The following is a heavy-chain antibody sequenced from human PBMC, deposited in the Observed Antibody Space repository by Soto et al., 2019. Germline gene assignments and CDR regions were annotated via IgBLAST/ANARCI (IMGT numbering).Heavy chain of an antibody. CDR1: GYTFTNYG. Sequence: ASVKVSCKASGYTFTNYGISWVRQAPGQGLEWMGWISAYNGNTNYAQKLQGRVTMTTDTSTSTAYMELRSLRSDDTAVYYCARDPLGEACSGGNCFYFGPDYWGQGTLVTVSS. V-gene: IGHV1-18*01. CDR2: ISAYNGNT. CDR3: ARDPLGEACSGGNCFYFGPDY. D-gene: IGHD2-15*01. J-gene: IGHJ4*02.